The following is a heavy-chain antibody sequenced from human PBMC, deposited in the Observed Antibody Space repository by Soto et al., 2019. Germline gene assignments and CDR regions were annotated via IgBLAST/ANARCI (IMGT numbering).Heavy chain of an antibody. Sequence: QSQTLSLTCAISGDSVSSNSAAWNWIRQSPSRGLEWLGRTYYRSKWYNDYAVSVKSRITINPDTSKNQFSLQLNSVTPEDTAVYDCARAAAEYSSSSGAFDIWGQGTMVTVSS. CDR2: TYYRSKWYN. CDR3: ARAAAEYSSSSGAFDI. D-gene: IGHD6-6*01. CDR1: GDSVSSNSAA. V-gene: IGHV6-1*01. J-gene: IGHJ3*02.